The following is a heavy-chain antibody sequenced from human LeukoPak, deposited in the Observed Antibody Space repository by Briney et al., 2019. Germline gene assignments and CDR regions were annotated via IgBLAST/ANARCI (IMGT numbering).Heavy chain of an antibody. CDR1: GFTFSSYD. Sequence: PGGSLRLSCAASGFTFSSYDMSWVRQAPGKGLEWVFAISGSGGSTYYAESVKGRFTISRDNSKNTLYLQMNSLRAEDTAVYYCAKGYNCSSTSCLYYYMDVWGKGTTVTVSS. J-gene: IGHJ6*03. V-gene: IGHV3-23*01. D-gene: IGHD2-2*01. CDR3: AKGYNCSSTSCLYYYMDV. CDR2: ISGSGGST.